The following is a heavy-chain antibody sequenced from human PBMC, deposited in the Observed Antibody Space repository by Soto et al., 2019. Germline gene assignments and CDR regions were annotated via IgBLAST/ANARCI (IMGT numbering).Heavy chain of an antibody. V-gene: IGHV4-30-2*01. Sequence: PSETLSLTCAVSGGSISSGGYSWSWIRQPPGKGLEWIGYIYHSGSTYYNPSLKSRVTISVDRSKNQFSLKLSSVTAADTAVYYCARETAMVQIDYWGQGTLVTVSS. CDR1: GGSISSGGYS. CDR3: ARETAMVQIDY. J-gene: IGHJ4*02. CDR2: IYHSGST. D-gene: IGHD5-18*01.